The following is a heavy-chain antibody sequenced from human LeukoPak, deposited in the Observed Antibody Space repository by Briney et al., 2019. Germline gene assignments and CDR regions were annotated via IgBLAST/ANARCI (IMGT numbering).Heavy chain of an antibody. CDR3: ARRLRYSSSWYLGP. J-gene: IGHJ5*02. CDR1: GGTFSSYA. V-gene: IGHV1-18*01. D-gene: IGHD6-13*01. Sequence: ASVKVSCKASGGTFSSYAISWVRQAPGQGLEWMGWISAYNGNTNYAQKLQGRVTMTTDTSTSTAYMELRSLRSDDTAVYYCARRLRYSSSWYLGPWGQGTLVTVPS. CDR2: ISAYNGNT.